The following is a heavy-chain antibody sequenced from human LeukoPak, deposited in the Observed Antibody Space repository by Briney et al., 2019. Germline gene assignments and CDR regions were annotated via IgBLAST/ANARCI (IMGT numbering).Heavy chain of an antibody. CDR3: ARDGGVGATSDY. D-gene: IGHD1-26*01. V-gene: IGHV3-30-3*01. CDR1: GFTFSSYA. J-gene: IGHJ4*02. Sequence: PGGSLRLSCAASGFTFSSYAMHWVRQAPGKGLEWVAVISYDGSNKYYADSVKGRFTISRDNSKNTLYLQMNSLRAEDTAVYYCARDGGVGATSDYWGQGTLVTVSS. CDR2: ISYDGSNK.